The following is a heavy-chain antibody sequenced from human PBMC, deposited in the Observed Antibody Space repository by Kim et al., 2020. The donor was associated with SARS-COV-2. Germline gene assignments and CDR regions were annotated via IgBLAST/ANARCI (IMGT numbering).Heavy chain of an antibody. Sequence: SETLSLTCAVYGGSFSGYYWSWIRQPPGKGLEWIGEINHSGSTNYNPSLKSRVTISVDTSKNQFSLKLSSVTAADTAVYYCERDRGKSPTNSNGFDPWGQGTLVTVSS. J-gene: IGHJ5*02. CDR2: INHSGST. V-gene: IGHV4-34*01. D-gene: IGHD3-10*01. CDR3: ERDRGKSPTNSNGFDP. CDR1: GGSFSGYY.